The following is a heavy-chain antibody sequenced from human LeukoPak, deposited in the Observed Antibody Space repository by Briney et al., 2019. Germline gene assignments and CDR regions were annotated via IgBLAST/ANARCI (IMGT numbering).Heavy chain of an antibody. J-gene: IGHJ5*02. Sequence: PSETLSLTCIVSGGSISGSNSYCGWIRQPPGMGLECIGTIYYSGSTSYNPALKSRVTMSVDTAMNQFSLEVNSVTAADTAVYYCARESLTWLQSRTSWFDPWGQGTLVTVSS. CDR1: GGSISGSNSY. V-gene: IGHV4-39*02. CDR2: IYYSGST. CDR3: ARESLTWLQSRTSWFDP. D-gene: IGHD5-24*01.